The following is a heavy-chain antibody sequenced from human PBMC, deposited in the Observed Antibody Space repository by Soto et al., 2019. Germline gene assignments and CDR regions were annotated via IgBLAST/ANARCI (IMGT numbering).Heavy chain of an antibody. CDR3: ARSRVPEPSSRGTYYDFWSGYFWMNWFDP. CDR1: GGTFSSYA. V-gene: IGHV1-69*13. CDR2: IIPIFGTA. Sequence: GASVKVSCKASGGTFSSYAISWVRQAPGQGLEWMGGIIPIFGTANYAQKFQGRVTITADESTSTAYMELSSLRSEDTAVYYCARSRVPEPSSRGTYYDFWSGYFWMNWFDPWGQGTLVTVSS. J-gene: IGHJ5*02. D-gene: IGHD3-3*01.